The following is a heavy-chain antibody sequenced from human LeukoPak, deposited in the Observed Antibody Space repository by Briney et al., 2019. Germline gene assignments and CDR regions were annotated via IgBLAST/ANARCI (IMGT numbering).Heavy chain of an antibody. V-gene: IGHV1-69*06. CDR1: GGTFSSYA. CDR2: FIPIFGTA. CDR3: ASLLALNYYDSSGYYLE. Sequence: SVKVSCKASGGTFSSYAISWVRQAPGQGLEWMGGFIPIFGTANYAQKFQGRVTITADKSTSTAYMELSSLRSEDTAVYYCASLLALNYYDSSGYYLEWGQGTLVTVSS. D-gene: IGHD3-22*01. J-gene: IGHJ4*02.